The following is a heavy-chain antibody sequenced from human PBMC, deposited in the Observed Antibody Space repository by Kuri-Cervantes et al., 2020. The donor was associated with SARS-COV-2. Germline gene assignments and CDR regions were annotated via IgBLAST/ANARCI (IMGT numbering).Heavy chain of an antibody. Sequence: GGSLRLSCKGSGYSFTSYWIGWVRQMPGKGLEWMGIIYPGDSDTRYSPSFQGQVTISADKSISTAYLQWSSLKASDTAMYYCAGPRIVGATLSAFDIWGQGTMVTVSS. V-gene: IGHV5-51*01. CDR1: GYSFTSYW. CDR3: AGPRIVGATLSAFDI. CDR2: IYPGDSDT. D-gene: IGHD1-26*01. J-gene: IGHJ3*02.